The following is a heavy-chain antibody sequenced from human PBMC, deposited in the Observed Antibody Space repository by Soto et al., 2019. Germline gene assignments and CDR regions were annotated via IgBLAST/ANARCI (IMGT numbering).Heavy chain of an antibody. Sequence: ASVNVSCKASGYTFTSYYMHWVRQARGQGLEWMGIINPSGGSTSYAQKFQGRVNMTRDTSTSTVYMELSSLRSEDTAVYYCARDLNWNLSYWGQGTLVTVSS. J-gene: IGHJ4*02. CDR2: INPSGGST. V-gene: IGHV1-46*01. D-gene: IGHD1-1*01. CDR1: GYTFTSYY. CDR3: ARDLNWNLSY.